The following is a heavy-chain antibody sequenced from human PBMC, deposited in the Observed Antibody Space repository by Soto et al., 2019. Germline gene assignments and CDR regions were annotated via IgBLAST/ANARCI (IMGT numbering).Heavy chain of an antibody. V-gene: IGHV3-74*01. D-gene: IGHD4-17*01. CDR3: ARVQTTIYGDPASVDY. CDR1: GFTFSSYW. J-gene: IGHJ4*02. CDR2: INSDGSST. Sequence: PGGSLRLSCAASGFTFSSYWMHWVRQAPGKGLVWVSRINSDGSSTSYADSVKGRFTISRDNAKNTLYLQMNSLRAEDTAVYYCARVQTTIYGDPASVDYWGQGTLVTVSS.